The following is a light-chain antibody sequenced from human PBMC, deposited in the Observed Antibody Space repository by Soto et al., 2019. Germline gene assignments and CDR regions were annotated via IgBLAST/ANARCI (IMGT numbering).Light chain of an antibody. CDR3: MQIILLQLS. CDR2: EVS. V-gene: IGKV2D-29*01. CDR1: QSLLRSDEKTQ. J-gene: IGKJ4*01. Sequence: DIVLTQTPLSLSVTPGQPGSMCCTSSQSLLRSDEKTQLYWEVQKPGQPPQLMIYEVSNRISGVPDRFSGSWSGTDFTLKISGVEAEYDGVYYYMQIILLQLSFGGGTKVEIK.